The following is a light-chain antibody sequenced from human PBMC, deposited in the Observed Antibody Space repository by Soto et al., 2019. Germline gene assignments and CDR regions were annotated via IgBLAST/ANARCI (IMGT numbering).Light chain of an antibody. J-gene: IGLJ2*01. V-gene: IGLV3-21*02. Sequence: SYELTQPPSVSVAPGQTARMTCAGNDIGSKSVHWYQKRPGQAPVLVVYDDSDRPSGIPERFSGSNSGTTATLIISRVEAGDEADYFCQGWDISSDHVVFGGGTKLTVL. CDR3: QGWDISSDHVV. CDR1: DIGSKS. CDR2: DDS.